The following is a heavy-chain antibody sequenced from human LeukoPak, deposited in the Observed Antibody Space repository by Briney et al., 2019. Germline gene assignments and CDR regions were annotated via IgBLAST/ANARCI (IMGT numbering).Heavy chain of an antibody. CDR1: GGSFSGFD. CDR2: INHSGST. V-gene: IGHV4-34*01. CDR3: ARGPSLDIVVVPAAVEEFDP. Sequence: SETLSLTCAVYGGSFSGFDWSWIRQSPGKRLEWIGEINHSGSTNYNPSLKSRVTLSVDASKNQFSLKLSSVTAADTAVYYCARGPSLDIVVVPAAVEEFDPWGQGTLVTVSS. J-gene: IGHJ5*02. D-gene: IGHD2-2*01.